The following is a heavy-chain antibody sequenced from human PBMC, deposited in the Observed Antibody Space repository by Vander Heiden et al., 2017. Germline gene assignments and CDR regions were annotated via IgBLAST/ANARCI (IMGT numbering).Heavy chain of an antibody. CDR1: GFTFDDYA. V-gene: IGHV3-9*01. D-gene: IGHD3-22*01. CDR3: AKDIVHYYDSSGYPDY. CDR2: ISWNSGSI. Sequence: EVQLVESGGGLVQPGRSLRRSCAASGFTFDDYAMHWVRQAPGKGLEWVSGISWNSGSIGYADSVKGRFTISRDNAKNYLYLQMNSLRAEDTALYYCAKDIVHYYDSSGYPDYWGQGTLVTVSS. J-gene: IGHJ4*02.